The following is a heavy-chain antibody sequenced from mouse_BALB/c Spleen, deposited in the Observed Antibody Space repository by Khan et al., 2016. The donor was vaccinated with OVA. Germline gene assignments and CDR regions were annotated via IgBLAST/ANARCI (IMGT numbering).Heavy chain of an antibody. D-gene: IGHD1-1*01. CDR3: ARIYGGDFDY. J-gene: IGHJ2*01. Sequence: QLEESGPGLVKPSQSLSPTCTVTGYSITSDYAWNWIRQFPGNKLEWMGYISYSGNTKYNPSLKSRISITRDTSKNQFFLQLNSVTTEDTATYYCARIYGGDFDYWGQGTTLTVSS. CDR1: GYSITSDYA. CDR2: ISYSGNT. V-gene: IGHV3-2*02.